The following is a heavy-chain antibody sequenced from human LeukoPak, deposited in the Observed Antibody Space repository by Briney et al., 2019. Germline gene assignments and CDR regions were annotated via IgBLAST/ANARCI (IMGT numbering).Heavy chain of an antibody. J-gene: IGHJ4*02. CDR3: AKASSGWYGLFDS. CDR1: GGSISSYY. Sequence: SETLSLTCTVSGGSISSYYWSWIRQPPGKGLEWIGYIYYSGSTNYNPSLKSRVTISVDTSKNQFSLKLSSVTAADTAVYYCAKASSGWYGLFDSWGQGTLVTVSS. CDR2: IYYSGST. V-gene: IGHV4-59*01. D-gene: IGHD6-19*01.